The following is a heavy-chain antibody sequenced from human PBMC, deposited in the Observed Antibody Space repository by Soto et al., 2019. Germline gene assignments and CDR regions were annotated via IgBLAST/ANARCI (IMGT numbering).Heavy chain of an antibody. J-gene: IGHJ4*02. CDR3: ARVNTAMVTRYFDY. D-gene: IGHD5-18*01. CDR2: IYSGGST. Sequence: GGSLRLSCAASGFTVSSNYMSWVRQAPGKGLEWVSVIYSGGSTYYADSVKGRFTISRDNSKNTLYLQMNSLRAEDTAVYYCARVNTAMVTRYFDYWGQGTLVTVSS. CDR1: GFTVSSNY. V-gene: IGHV3-53*01.